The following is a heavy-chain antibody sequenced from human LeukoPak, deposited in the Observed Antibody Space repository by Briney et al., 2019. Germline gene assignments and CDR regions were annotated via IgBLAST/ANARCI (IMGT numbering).Heavy chain of an antibody. CDR1: GGTFSSYA. J-gene: IGHJ5*02. CDR3: ARHPPGGYSYQKGNWFDP. Sequence: SVKVSCKASGGTFSSYAISWVRQAPGQGLEWMGRIIPIFGTANYAQKFQGRVTMTRNTSISTAYMELSSLRSEDTAVYYCARHPPGGYSYQKGNWFDPWGQGTLVTVSS. CDR2: IIPIFGTA. D-gene: IGHD5-18*01. V-gene: IGHV1-69*05.